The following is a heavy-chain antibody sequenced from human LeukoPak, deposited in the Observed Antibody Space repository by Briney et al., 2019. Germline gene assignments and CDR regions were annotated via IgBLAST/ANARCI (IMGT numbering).Heavy chain of an antibody. CDR2: ISGSSVNT. CDR1: GFTFSNYV. Sequence: GGSLRLSCAASGFTFSNYVMSWVRQAPGKGLEWVSSISGSSVNTFYADSVKGRFTISRDNSKNMLHLQMNSLRADDTAVYYCAKDRNYYYMDVWGKGTTVTVSS. V-gene: IGHV3-23*01. CDR3: AKDRNYYYMDV. J-gene: IGHJ6*03.